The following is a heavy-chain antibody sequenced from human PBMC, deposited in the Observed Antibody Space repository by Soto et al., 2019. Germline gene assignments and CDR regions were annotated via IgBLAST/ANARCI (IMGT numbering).Heavy chain of an antibody. CDR3: ARLHGYCISSSCQGHDDMDV. V-gene: IGHV4-39*01. CDR1: SASISSSSYT. D-gene: IGHD2-2*01. CDR2: IYYSGTT. Sequence: SETLSLTCTVSSASISSSSYTWGWIRQPPGKGLEWIGSIYYSGTTYYNPSLNSRVTVSVDTSKNQFSLKVTSVTAADTAVYYCARLHGYCISSSCQGHDDMDVWGQGTTVT. J-gene: IGHJ6*01.